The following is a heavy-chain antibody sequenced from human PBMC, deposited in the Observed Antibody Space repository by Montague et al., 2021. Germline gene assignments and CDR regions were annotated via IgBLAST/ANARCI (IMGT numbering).Heavy chain of an antibody. CDR1: GGSISEFY. V-gene: IGHV4-59*08. J-gene: IGHJ4*02. D-gene: IGHD7-27*01. CDR2: IYDSGTT. Sequence: SETLSLTCTVTGGSISEFYWSWIRQSPEKGLEWIGYIYDSGTTNYNPSLKSRVTISADTSMNQFSLNLRSVTAADTAVYFCARRLGIRAPFDYWGREPWSPSPQ. CDR3: ARRLGIRAPFDY.